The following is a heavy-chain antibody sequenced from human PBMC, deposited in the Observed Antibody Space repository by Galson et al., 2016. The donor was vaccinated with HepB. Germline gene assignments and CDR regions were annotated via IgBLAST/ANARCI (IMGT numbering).Heavy chain of an antibody. J-gene: IGHJ3*02. D-gene: IGHD2/OR15-2a*01. CDR2: TRNKVNSYTT. CDR1: GFRFSAHY. Sequence: SLRLSCAASGFRFSAHYMDWVLQAPWKRLECVGRTRNKVNSYTTDYASSVKGRFTISRDDSKNSLYLQMNSLKTEDTALYYCARPSGKYSGGFDIWGQGTMVTVSS. V-gene: IGHV3-72*01. CDR3: ARPSGKYSGGFDI.